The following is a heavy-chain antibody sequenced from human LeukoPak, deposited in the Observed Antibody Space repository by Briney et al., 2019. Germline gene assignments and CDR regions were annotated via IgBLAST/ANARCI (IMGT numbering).Heavy chain of an antibody. Sequence: SETLSLTCTVSGYSISSGYYWGWIRQPPGKGLEWIGSIYHSGSTYYNPSLKSRVTISVDTSKNQFSLKLSSVTAADTAVYYCARVIYPTFFAFDIWGQGTMVTVSS. CDR1: GYSISSGYY. CDR2: IYHSGST. D-gene: IGHD2-2*02. CDR3: ARVIYPTFFAFDI. J-gene: IGHJ3*02. V-gene: IGHV4-38-2*02.